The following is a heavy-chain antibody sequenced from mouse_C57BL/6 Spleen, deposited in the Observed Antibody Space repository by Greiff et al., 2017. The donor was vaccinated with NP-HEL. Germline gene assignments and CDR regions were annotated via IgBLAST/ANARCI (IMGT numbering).Heavy chain of an antibody. CDR3: ARSTVVANWYFDV. CDR2: IDPSDSYT. V-gene: IGHV1-50*01. D-gene: IGHD1-1*01. Sequence: QVQLQQPGAELVKPGASVKLSCKASGYTFTSYWMQWVKQRPGQGLEWIGEIDPSDSYTNYNQKFKGKATLTVDTSSSTAYMQLSSLTSEDSAVYYCARSTVVANWYFDVWGTGTTVTVSS. CDR1: GYTFTSYW. J-gene: IGHJ1*03.